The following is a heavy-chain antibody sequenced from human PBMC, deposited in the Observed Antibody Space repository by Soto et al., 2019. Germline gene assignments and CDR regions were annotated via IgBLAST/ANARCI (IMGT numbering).Heavy chain of an antibody. CDR1: GFTFSSYA. V-gene: IGHV3-23*01. J-gene: IGHJ3*02. CDR2: ISGNGGSK. D-gene: IGHD1-1*01. Sequence: GGSLRLSCAASGFTFSSYAMSWVRQAPGKGLEWVSAISGNGGSKYYADSVKGRFTISRDNSKNTLYLQMNSLRAEDTAVEYGAKAVWYNWNDVESFDIWGQGTMVTVSS. CDR3: AKAVWYNWNDVESFDI.